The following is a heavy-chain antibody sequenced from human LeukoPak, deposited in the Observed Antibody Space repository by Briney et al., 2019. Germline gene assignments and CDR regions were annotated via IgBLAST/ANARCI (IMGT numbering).Heavy chain of an antibody. CDR1: GYTFTSYG. D-gene: IGHD1-14*01. CDR3: ASSETDYYYYYYMDV. Sequence: ASVKVSCKASGYTFTSYGISWVRQAPGQGLEWLGWISAYNGNTNYAQKLQGRVTMTTDTSTSTAYMELRSLRSDDTAVYYCASSETDYYYYYYMDVWGKGTTVTVSS. CDR2: ISAYNGNT. V-gene: IGHV1-18*01. J-gene: IGHJ6*03.